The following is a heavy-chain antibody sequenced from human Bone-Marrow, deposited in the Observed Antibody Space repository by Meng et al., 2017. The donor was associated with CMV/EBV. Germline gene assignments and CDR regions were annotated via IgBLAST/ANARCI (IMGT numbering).Heavy chain of an antibody. CDR2: INPSGGST. V-gene: IGHV1-46*01. J-gene: IGHJ6*02. CDR1: GYTFTSYY. CDR3: ARTRIEVEPDGTKIKYCNYGMDV. D-gene: IGHD2-15*01. Sequence: ASVKVSCKASGYTFTSYYMHWVRQAPGQGLEWMGIINPSGGSTSYAQKFQGRVTMTRDTSTSTVYMELSSLTSDDTAVYYCARTRIEVEPDGTKIKYCNYGMDVWGQGTTVTVSS.